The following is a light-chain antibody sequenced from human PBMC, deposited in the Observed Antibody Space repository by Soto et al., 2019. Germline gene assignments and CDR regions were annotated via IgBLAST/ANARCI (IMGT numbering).Light chain of an antibody. CDR1: QSISSW. Sequence: DIQMTQSPSTLSASVGDRVTISCRASQSISSWLAWYQQKPGKAPKLLIYDASSLESRVPSRFSGSGFGTEFTLTISSLQPDDFATYYCQQYNSYSPWTSGQGTKVEIK. V-gene: IGKV1-5*01. CDR3: QQYNSYSPWT. CDR2: DAS. J-gene: IGKJ1*01.